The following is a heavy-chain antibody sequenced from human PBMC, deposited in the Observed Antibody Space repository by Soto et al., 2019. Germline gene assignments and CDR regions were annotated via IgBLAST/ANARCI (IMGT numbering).Heavy chain of an antibody. D-gene: IGHD3-22*01. CDR2: INPSGGST. J-gene: IGHJ4*02. CDR1: GYTFTSYY. Sequence: QVQLVQSGAEVKKPGASVKVSCKASGYTFTSYYMHWVRQAPGQGLEWMGIINPSGGSTSYAQKCQGRVTMTRDTSTSTVYMELSSLRSEDTAVYYCARDSGSSGYYYLSDYWGQGTLVTVSS. V-gene: IGHV1-46*01. CDR3: ARDSGSSGYYYLSDY.